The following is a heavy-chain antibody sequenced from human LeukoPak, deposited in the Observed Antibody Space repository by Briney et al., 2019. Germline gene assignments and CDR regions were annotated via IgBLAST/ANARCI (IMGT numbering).Heavy chain of an antibody. CDR1: GYTLTEMS. V-gene: IGHV1-24*01. D-gene: IGHD2-2*01. Sequence: ASVKVSCKVSGYTLTEMSIHWVRQAPGGALEWMGGFDPEDGETVYAPKFQGRVTMTEDTSADTAYMELSSLRSEDTAVYYCARDLGYCSSTSCYGTAYWGQGTLVTVSS. CDR3: ARDLGYCSSTSCYGTAY. J-gene: IGHJ4*02. CDR2: FDPEDGET.